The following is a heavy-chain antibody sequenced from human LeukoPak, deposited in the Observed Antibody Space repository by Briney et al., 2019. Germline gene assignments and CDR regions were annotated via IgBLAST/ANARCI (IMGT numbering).Heavy chain of an antibody. CDR3: ARLTLTGVGGRGWFDA. J-gene: IGHJ5*02. V-gene: IGHV4-39*01. D-gene: IGHD3-3*01. Sequence: SETLSLTRIVSGDSISNSDWSWGWIRQPPGKGLEWIGTMPYDENVADNEIPSYNPSLKSRVSISADTSKNQLSLKVNSVTAADTASYYCARLTLTGVGGRGWFDAWGQGTLVIVSS. CDR1: GDSISNSDWS. CDR2: MPYDENVADNEIP.